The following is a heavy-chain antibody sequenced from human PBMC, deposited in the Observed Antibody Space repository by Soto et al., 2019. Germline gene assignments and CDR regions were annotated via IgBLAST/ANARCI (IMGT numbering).Heavy chain of an antibody. CDR3: ARGRSYYFWSGYYGGRGYYYYYMDV. CDR2: MNPNSGNT. Sequence: ASVKVSCKASGYTFTSYDINWVRQATGQGLEWMGWMNPNSGNTGYAQKFQGRVTMTRNTSISTAYMELSSLRSEDTAVYYCARGRSYYFWSGYYGGRGYYYYYMDVWGKGTTVTVSS. CDR1: GYTFTSYD. D-gene: IGHD3-3*01. J-gene: IGHJ6*03. V-gene: IGHV1-8*01.